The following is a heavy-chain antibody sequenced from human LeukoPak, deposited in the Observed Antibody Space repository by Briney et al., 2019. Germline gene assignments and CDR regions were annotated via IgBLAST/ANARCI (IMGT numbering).Heavy chain of an antibody. Sequence: PSETLSPTCTVSGGSISSSSYYWGWIRQPPGKGLEWIGSIYYSGSTYYNPSLKSRVTISVDTSKNQFSLKLSSVTAADTAVYYCARAGYFDWLYHTPFDYWGQGTLVTVSS. D-gene: IGHD3-9*01. CDR2: IYYSGST. V-gene: IGHV4-39*01. CDR3: ARAGYFDWLYHTPFDY. J-gene: IGHJ4*02. CDR1: GGSISSSSYY.